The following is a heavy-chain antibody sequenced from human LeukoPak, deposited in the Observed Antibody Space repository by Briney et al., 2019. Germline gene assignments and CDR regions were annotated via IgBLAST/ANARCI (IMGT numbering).Heavy chain of an antibody. CDR3: ARGRPGYSSSWYKYWFGP. J-gene: IGHJ5*02. CDR2: IIPIFGTA. CDR1: GGTFSSYA. D-gene: IGHD6-13*01. V-gene: IGHV1-69*05. Sequence: ASVKVSCKASGGTFSSYAISWVRQAPGQGLEWMGGIIPIFGTANYAQKFQGRVTITTDESTSTAYMGLSSLRSEDTAVYYCARGRPGYSSSWYKYWFGPWGQGTLVTVSS.